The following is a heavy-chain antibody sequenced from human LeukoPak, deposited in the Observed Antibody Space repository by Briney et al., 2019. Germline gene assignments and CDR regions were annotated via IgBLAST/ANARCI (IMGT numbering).Heavy chain of an antibody. D-gene: IGHD6-6*01. CDR3: ARYSSSSGWFDP. J-gene: IGHJ5*02. V-gene: IGHV4-59*05. Sequence: PGGSLRLCCAASGFTFSSYSMNWVRQAPGKGLEWIGIIYYSGSTYYNPSLKSRVTISVDTSKNQFSLKLSSVTAADTAIYYCARYSSSSGWFDPWGQGTLVTVSS. CDR2: IYYSGST. CDR1: GFTFSSYSMN.